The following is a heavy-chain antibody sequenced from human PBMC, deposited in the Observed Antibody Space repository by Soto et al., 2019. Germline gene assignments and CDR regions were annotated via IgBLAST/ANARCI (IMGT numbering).Heavy chain of an antibody. CDR3: ARDKVRGVTRAYVVAANPYYYDY. V-gene: IGHV3-33*01. Sequence: GGSLRLSCAASGFTFSSYGMHWVRQAPGKGLEWVAIIWYDGSNNYYAESVKGRFTISRDNSKNTLYLQMNSLRAEDTAVYYCARDKVRGVTRAYVVAANPYYYDYWGQGTLVTVSS. CDR2: IWYDGSNN. D-gene: IGHD3-10*01. J-gene: IGHJ4*02. CDR1: GFTFSSYG.